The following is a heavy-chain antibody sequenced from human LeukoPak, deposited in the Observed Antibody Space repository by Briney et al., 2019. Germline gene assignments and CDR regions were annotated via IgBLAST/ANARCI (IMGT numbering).Heavy chain of an antibody. CDR1: GGSISSSSYY. CDR2: IYYSGST. Sequence: PSDTLSLTCTVSGGSISSSSYYWSWIRQPPGKGLEWIGYIYYSGSTNYNPSLKSRVTISVDTSKNQFSLKLSSVTAADTAVYYCARDEGYGNNWFDPWGQGTLVTVSS. V-gene: IGHV4-61*01. J-gene: IGHJ5*02. D-gene: IGHD5-18*01. CDR3: ARDEGYGNNWFDP.